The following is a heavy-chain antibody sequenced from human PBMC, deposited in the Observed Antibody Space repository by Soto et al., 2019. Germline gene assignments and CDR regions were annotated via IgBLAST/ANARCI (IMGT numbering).Heavy chain of an antibody. D-gene: IGHD6-13*01. CDR1: GFTVSSNY. J-gene: IGHJ5*01. CDR3: ARDRYSSSWFGY. CDR2: LYSGGNT. V-gene: IGHV3-66*01. Sequence: DVQLVESGGGLVQPGGSLRLSCAASGFTVSSNYMSWIRQAPGKGLEWVSSLYSGGNTFYADSVKGRFTISRDTSKNTLYLQMDSLRAEDTAVYYCARDRYSSSWFGYWGRGTLVTVSS.